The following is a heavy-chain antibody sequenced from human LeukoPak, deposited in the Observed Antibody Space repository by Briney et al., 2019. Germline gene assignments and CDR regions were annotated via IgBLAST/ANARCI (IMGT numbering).Heavy chain of an antibody. D-gene: IGHD3-3*01. CDR3: ARDMGYYDFWSGFDY. V-gene: IGHV3-30*04. CDR1: GFTFSSYA. CDR2: ISYDGSNK. Sequence: GGSLRLSCAASGFTFSSYAMHWVRQAPGKGLEWVALISYDGSNKDYVDSVRGRFTISRDNSKNTLYLLMNSLRAEDTAVYYCARDMGYYDFWSGFDYWGQGTLVTVSS. J-gene: IGHJ4*02.